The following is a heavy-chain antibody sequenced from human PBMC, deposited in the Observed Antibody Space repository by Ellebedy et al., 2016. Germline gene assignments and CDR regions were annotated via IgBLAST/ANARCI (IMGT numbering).Heavy chain of an antibody. CDR1: GFTFRIAG. J-gene: IGHJ4*02. CDR3: TRDGSEWSRDY. CDR2: IVNSGRET. V-gene: IGHV3-21*06. Sequence: LSLTXAASGFTFRIAGMTWVRQAPGKGLEWVATIVNSGRETYYPEPLKGRFTISRDNAMNSVYLQMDSLTVEDTAVYYCTRDGSEWSRDYWGQGTLVTVSS. D-gene: IGHD2-8*01.